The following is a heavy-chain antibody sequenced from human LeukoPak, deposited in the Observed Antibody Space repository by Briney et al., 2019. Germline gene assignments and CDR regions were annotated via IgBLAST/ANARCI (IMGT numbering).Heavy chain of an antibody. Sequence: PSETLSLTCSVSGGSIFSDYWSWIRQSPGKGLEWVGYIYYSGSTNYNPSPQSRVTTSIDTSKNKFSLRLGSVTAADTAMYYCAIRTGSYFGQFDSWGQGTLVTVSS. D-gene: IGHD3-10*01. V-gene: IGHV4-59*01. CDR1: GGSIFSDY. J-gene: IGHJ4*02. CDR2: IYYSGST. CDR3: AIRTGSYFGQFDS.